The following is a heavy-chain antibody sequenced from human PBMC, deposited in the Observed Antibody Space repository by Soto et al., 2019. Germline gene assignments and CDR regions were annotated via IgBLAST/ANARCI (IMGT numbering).Heavy chain of an antibody. CDR1: GFTFSRQW. J-gene: IGHJ4*02. CDR2: INQDESDK. D-gene: IGHD2-8*02. Sequence: EVQLVDSGGGLVQPGGSLRLSCAASGFTFSRQWMTWVRQAPGKGLEWVASINQDESDKYYVDSVKGRFTISRDNAKSSFFLQMNSLRAEDTAVYFCATHALFLSGPLDYWGQGTLVIVSS. V-gene: IGHV3-7*02. CDR3: ATHALFLSGPLDY.